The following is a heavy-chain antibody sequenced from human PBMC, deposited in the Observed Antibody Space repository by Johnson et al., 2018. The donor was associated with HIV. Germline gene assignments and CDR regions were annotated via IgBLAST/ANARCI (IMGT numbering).Heavy chain of an antibody. Sequence: EVQLVESGGGLVQPGGSLRLSCAASGFTFSDYELNWVRQAPGKGLQWVSYISSSGYTIYYADSVKGRFTISRDNAKNSLFLQMNSLRAEDTAVYYCAREIIVGPTTSDSDAFDIWGQGTIVSVSS. CDR2: ISSSGYTI. J-gene: IGHJ3*02. CDR1: GFTFSDYE. CDR3: AREIIVGPTTSDSDAFDI. D-gene: IGHD1-26*01. V-gene: IGHV3-48*03.